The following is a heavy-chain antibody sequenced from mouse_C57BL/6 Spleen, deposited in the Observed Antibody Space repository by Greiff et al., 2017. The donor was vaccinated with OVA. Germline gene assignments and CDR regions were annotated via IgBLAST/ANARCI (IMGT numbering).Heavy chain of an antibody. D-gene: IGHD2-4*01. Sequence: EVQLVESGGGLVQPGGSLSLSCAASGFTFTDYYMSWVRQPPGKALEWLGFLRNKANGYTTEYSASVKGRFTISRDNSQSFLYLQMNALRAEDSATYYCARYKDYDYAMDYWGQGTSVTVSS. CDR2: LRNKANGYTT. J-gene: IGHJ4*01. CDR3: ARYKDYDYAMDY. CDR1: GFTFTDYY. V-gene: IGHV7-3*01.